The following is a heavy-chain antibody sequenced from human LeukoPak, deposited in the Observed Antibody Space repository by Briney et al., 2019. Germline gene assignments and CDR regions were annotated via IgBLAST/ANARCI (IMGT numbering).Heavy chain of an antibody. J-gene: IGHJ4*02. D-gene: IGHD3-22*01. CDR3: AKPEAYYYATSGYLDD. CDR1: GFTFSSYA. V-gene: IGHV3-23*01. Sequence: GGSMRLSRAAYGFTFSSYAMSWVRQAPGKGLEWVSAISGSGGSTYYADSVQGRFTISRDNSKNTLYLQMNSLRAEDTAVYYCAKPEAYYYATSGYLDDWGQGTLVTVSS. CDR2: ISGSGGST.